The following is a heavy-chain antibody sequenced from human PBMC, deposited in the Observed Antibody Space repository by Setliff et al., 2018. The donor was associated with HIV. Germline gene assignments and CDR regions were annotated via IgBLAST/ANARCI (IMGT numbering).Heavy chain of an antibody. CDR1: GGSIRSIDYF. CDR2: IYYGGTT. Sequence: SETLSLTCTVSGGSIRSIDYFWGWIRQPPGKGLEWLGNIGNIYYGGTTYYNPSLKGRITISVFTSSQQLSLTLTSVTPADTAVYYCASEKKAWSVSDSFYEYWGQGVPVTVSS. D-gene: IGHD3-3*01. J-gene: IGHJ4*02. CDR3: ASEKKAWSVSDSFYEY. V-gene: IGHV4-39*01.